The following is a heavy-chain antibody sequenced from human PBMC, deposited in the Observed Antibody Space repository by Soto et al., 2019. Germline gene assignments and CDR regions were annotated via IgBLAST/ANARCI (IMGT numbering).Heavy chain of an antibody. CDR3: AKDRIAVAKRTVDY. V-gene: IGHV3-30*18. CDR1: GFTFSSYG. D-gene: IGHD6-19*01. CDR2: ISYDGSNK. J-gene: IGHJ4*02. Sequence: ESGGGVVQPGRSLRLSGAASGFTFSSYGMHWVRQAPGKGLEWVAVISYDGSNKYYADSVKGRFTISRDNSKNTLYLQMNSLRAEDTAVYYCAKDRIAVAKRTVDYWGQGTLVTVSS.